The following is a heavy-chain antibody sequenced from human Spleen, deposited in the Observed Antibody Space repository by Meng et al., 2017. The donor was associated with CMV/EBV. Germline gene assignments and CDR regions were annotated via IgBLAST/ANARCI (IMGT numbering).Heavy chain of an antibody. CDR1: GFTFSSYS. D-gene: IGHD2-2*01. V-gene: IGHV3-48*04. Sequence: GGSLRLSCAASGFTFSSYSMNWVRQAPGKGLEWVSYISSSSSTIYYADSVKGRFAISRDNAKNPLYLQMNSLRAEDTAVYYCARELYCSSTSCYAWYDYWGQGTLVTVSS. CDR2: ISSSSSTI. J-gene: IGHJ4*02. CDR3: ARELYCSSTSCYAWYDY.